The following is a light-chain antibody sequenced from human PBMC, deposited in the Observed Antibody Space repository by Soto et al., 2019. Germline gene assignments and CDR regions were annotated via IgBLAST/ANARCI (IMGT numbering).Light chain of an antibody. Sequence: DIQMAQTPSSLSASVGDRVTITCRASQNINNYLNWYQQKPGKAPKLLIYAASSLQSGVPSRFSGSGSGTDFTLTTSSLQPEDFATYYCQQSYSTPRSFGQGTRLAI. CDR2: AAS. J-gene: IGKJ5*01. V-gene: IGKV1-39*01. CDR1: QNINNY. CDR3: QQSYSTPRS.